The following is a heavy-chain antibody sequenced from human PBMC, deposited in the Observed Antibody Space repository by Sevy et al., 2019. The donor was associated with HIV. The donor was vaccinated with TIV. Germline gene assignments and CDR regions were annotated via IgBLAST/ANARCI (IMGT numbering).Heavy chain of an antibody. D-gene: IGHD3-3*01. V-gene: IGHV3-23*01. CDR3: AKKREYYDFWSGYYGMDV. CDR1: GFTFSSYA. CDR2: ISGSGGST. J-gene: IGHJ6*02. Sequence: GGSLRLSCAASGFTFSSYAMSWVRQAPGKGLEWVSAISGSGGSTYYADSVKGRFTISRDNSKNTLYLQMNSLRAEDTAVYYCAKKREYYDFWSGYYGMDVWGQGTMVTVSS.